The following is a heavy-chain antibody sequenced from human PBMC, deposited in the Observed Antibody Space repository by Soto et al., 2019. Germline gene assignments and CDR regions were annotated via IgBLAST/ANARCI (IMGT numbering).Heavy chain of an antibody. CDR3: ATYYDFWSGYYYPKNEFDY. J-gene: IGHJ4*02. Sequence: PGGSLRLSCAASGFTFSSYAMSWVRQAPGKGLEWVSAISGSGGSTYYADSVKGRFTISRDNSKNTLYLQMNSLRAEDTAVYYCATYYDFWSGYYYPKNEFDYWGQGTLVTVSS. CDR2: ISGSGGST. V-gene: IGHV3-23*01. D-gene: IGHD3-3*01. CDR1: GFTFSSYA.